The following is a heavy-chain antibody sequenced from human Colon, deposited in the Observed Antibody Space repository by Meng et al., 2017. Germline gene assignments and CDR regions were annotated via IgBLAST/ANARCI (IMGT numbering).Heavy chain of an antibody. CDR3: ARDYWGSLDF. V-gene: IGHV4-61*08. CDR1: GASVNSPDHQ. CDR2: ESIDSANT. Sequence: QVRMQESGTGLVRRSEILSLICAVCGASVNSPDHQWGWVRQPPGKGMEWIGYESIDSANTNYNPSLKSRVNVSLDTSKNQFSLNVRSVKAADTAVYYCARDYWGSLDFWGQGILVTVSS. J-gene: IGHJ4*02. D-gene: IGHD3-16*01.